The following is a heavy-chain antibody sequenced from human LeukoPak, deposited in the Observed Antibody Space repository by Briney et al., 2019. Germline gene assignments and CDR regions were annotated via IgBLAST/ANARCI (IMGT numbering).Heavy chain of an antibody. Sequence: SETLSLTCAVYGGSFSGYYWSWIRQPPGKGLEWIGEINHSGSTNYNPSLKSRVTISVDTSKNQFSLKLSSVTAADTAVYYCASRHCSSTSCSRGDWFDPWGQGALVTVSS. CDR3: ASRHCSSTSCSRGDWFDP. CDR1: GGSFSGYY. CDR2: INHSGST. V-gene: IGHV4-34*01. D-gene: IGHD2-2*01. J-gene: IGHJ5*02.